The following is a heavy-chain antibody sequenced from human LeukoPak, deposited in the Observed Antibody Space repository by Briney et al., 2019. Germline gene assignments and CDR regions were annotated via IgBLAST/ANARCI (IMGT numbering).Heavy chain of an antibody. CDR3: SSDPDYYYSYYMDV. CDR2: IRSKDNNYAA. CDR1: GFTFSGSA. D-gene: IGHD6-6*01. V-gene: IGHV3-73*01. J-gene: IGHJ6*03. Sequence: PGGSLRLSCAASGFTFSGSAMHWVRQASGKGLEWVGRIRSKDNNYAAAYAASVKGRFTISRDDSKNTAYLQMNSLKTEDTAVYWCSSDPDYYYSYYMDVWGKGTTVTVSS.